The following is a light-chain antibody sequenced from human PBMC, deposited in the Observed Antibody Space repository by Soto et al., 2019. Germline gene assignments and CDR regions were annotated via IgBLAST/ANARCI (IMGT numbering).Light chain of an antibody. CDR2: DNN. J-gene: IGLJ2*01. V-gene: IGLV1-51*01. CDR3: ATWDSSLSAEV. Sequence: QSVLTQPPSVSAAPGQKVTISCSGSSSNIGNNYISWYQQLPGTAPKLLIYDNNERPSGIPDRFSGSKSGTSATLGITGLQTGDEADYYCATWDSSLSAEVFGGGTQLTVL. CDR1: SSNIGNNY.